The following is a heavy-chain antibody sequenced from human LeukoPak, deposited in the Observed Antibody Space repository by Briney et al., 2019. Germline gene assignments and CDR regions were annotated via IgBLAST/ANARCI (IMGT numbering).Heavy chain of an antibody. D-gene: IGHD1-26*01. Sequence: GGSLRLSCAAPGLTLSSYAMSWVRQAPGTGLEWVSAISGGGGSTYYADSVKWRFTISRDNTKNTLYLQMNSPRAEDTAVYYCAKVLQGSNAYFDYWGQGTPLTLSS. CDR1: GLTLSSYA. CDR2: ISGGGGST. CDR3: AKVLQGSNAYFDY. J-gene: IGHJ4*02. V-gene: IGHV3-23*01.